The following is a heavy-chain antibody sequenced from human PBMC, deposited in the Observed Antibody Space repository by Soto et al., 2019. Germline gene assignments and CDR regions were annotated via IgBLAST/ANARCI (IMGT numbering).Heavy chain of an antibody. V-gene: IGHV4-4*02. D-gene: IGHD5-18*01. J-gene: IGHJ4*02. Sequence: QVQLQESGPGLVKPSGTLSLTCAVSGVSISSSNWWSWVRKPPGKGLEWIGEIYHSGSTDYNPSLKSRVTISVDKSKNQFSLKLSSVTAADTAVYYCASSWSRSYGYAPFDYWGQGTLVTVSS. CDR2: IYHSGST. CDR1: GVSISSSNW. CDR3: ASSWSRSYGYAPFDY.